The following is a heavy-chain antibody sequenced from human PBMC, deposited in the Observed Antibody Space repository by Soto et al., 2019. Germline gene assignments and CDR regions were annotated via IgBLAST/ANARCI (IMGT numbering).Heavy chain of an antibody. Sequence: ASVKVSCKTSGYSFTSNAITWVRQAPGQGLEWMGWISTYSGDPNYAQKFQGRVTLTSDMPSRTVYMQLSNLRSDDTAVYYCAGASSRVSSVVAAYWGQGTLVTVSS. CDR3: AGASSRVSSVVAAY. CDR1: GYSFTSNA. D-gene: IGHD2-15*01. J-gene: IGHJ4*02. CDR2: ISTYSGDP. V-gene: IGHV1-18*04.